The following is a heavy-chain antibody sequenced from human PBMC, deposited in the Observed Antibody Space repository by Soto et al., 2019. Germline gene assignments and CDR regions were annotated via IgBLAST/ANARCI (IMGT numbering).Heavy chain of an antibody. CDR1: GGSISSGGYY. CDR2: IYYSGST. Sequence: SETLSLTCTVSGGSISSGGYYWSWIRQHPGKGLEWIGYIYYSGSTYYNPSLKSRVTISVDTSKNQFSLKLSSVTAADTAVYYCARGSPTLSGYYSPSDYWGQGTLVTVSS. D-gene: IGHD3-22*01. V-gene: IGHV4-31*03. J-gene: IGHJ4*02. CDR3: ARGSPTLSGYYSPSDY.